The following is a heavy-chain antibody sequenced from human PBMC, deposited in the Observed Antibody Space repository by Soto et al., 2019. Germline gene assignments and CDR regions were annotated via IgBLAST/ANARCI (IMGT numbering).Heavy chain of an antibody. CDR3: ARDVVRSTAGDS. CDR1: GGTFSTSS. D-gene: IGHD2-15*01. CDR2: IIPIFTRT. V-gene: IGHV1-69*01. J-gene: IGHJ4*02. Sequence: QLVQSGTEVKEPGSSVKVSCKASGGTFSTSSFVWVRQGPGQGLEWMGGIIPIFTRTNFAQKFQGRVTFSADESTRTTYMELRSLTSEHTAISYCARDVVRSTAGDSWGQGTLVTVSS.